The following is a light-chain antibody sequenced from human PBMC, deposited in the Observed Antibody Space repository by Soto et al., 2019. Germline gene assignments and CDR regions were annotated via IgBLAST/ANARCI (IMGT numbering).Light chain of an antibody. CDR3: QQRYNWPRT. CDR2: DAS. CDR1: QSVSSY. Sequence: EIVLTPSPGTLSLSPGERATLSCRASQSVSSYLAWYQQKPGQAPRLLIYDASNRATGIPARFSGSGSGTDFTLTISSLEPEDFAVYYCQQRYNWPRTFGQGTKVDIK. J-gene: IGKJ1*01. V-gene: IGKV3-11*01.